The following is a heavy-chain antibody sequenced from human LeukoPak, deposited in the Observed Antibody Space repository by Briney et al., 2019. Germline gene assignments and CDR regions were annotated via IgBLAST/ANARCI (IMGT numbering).Heavy chain of an antibody. D-gene: IGHD3-22*01. CDR2: LNPSGGTT. J-gene: IGHJ4*02. CDR1: GYTFTNYY. V-gene: IGHV1-46*01. Sequence: ASVKVSCKASGYTFTNYYMHWVRQAPGQGLEWMGILNPSGGTTSYAQKFQGRVTMTTDTSTSTAYMELRSLRSVDTAVYYCAIPVSPYYYDSSGYYHLDYWGQGTLVTVSS. CDR3: AIPVSPYYYDSSGYYHLDY.